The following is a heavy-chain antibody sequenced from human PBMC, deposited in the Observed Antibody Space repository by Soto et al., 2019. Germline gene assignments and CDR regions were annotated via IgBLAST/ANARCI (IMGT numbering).Heavy chain of an antibody. V-gene: IGHV4-31*03. J-gene: IGHJ6*02. Sequence: QVQLQESGPGLVKPSQTLSLTCSVSGGSISSGGYYWSWIRQHPGKGLEWIGNIYYGGSTYYNPSLKSRVTISVETSKNQFALKLSSMTAADTAVYYCAREFYYYGMDVWGQGTTVTVSS. CDR1: GGSISSGGYY. CDR2: IYYGGST. CDR3: AREFYYYGMDV.